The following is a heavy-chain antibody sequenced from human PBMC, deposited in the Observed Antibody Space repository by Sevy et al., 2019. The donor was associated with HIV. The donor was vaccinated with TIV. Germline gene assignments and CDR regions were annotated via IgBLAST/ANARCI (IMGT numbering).Heavy chain of an antibody. CDR3: ARNNCSITNCYMGDVFDI. D-gene: IGHD2-2*02. J-gene: IGHJ3*02. V-gene: IGHV3-21*01. CDR2: ISGISNYI. CDR1: GFTFSSYS. Sequence: GGSLRLSCAASGFTFSSYSMNWVRQAPGKGLEWVSSISGISNYIYYADSMKGRFTVSRDNARNSLYLQMNSLRAEDTAVYSCARNNCSITNCYMGDVFDIWGQGTMVTVSS.